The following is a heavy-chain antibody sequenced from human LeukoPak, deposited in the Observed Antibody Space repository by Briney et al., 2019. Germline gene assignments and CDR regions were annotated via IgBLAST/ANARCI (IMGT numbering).Heavy chain of an antibody. CDR2: IYPGDSDT. CDR3: ARLPYYDSSGYFDY. J-gene: IGHJ4*02. Sequence: GESLKISCKGSGYSFTSYWIGWVRQMPGKARGWRGIIYPGDSDTRYSPSFQGQVTISADKSISTAYLQWSSLKASDTAMYYCARLPYYDSSGYFDYWGQGTLVTVSS. D-gene: IGHD3-22*01. V-gene: IGHV5-51*01. CDR1: GYSFTSYW.